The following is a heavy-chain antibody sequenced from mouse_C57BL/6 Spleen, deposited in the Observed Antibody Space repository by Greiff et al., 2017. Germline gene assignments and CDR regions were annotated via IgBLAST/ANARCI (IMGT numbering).Heavy chain of an antibody. Sequence: VQVVESGPELVKPGASVKISCKASGYAFSSSWMNWVKQRPGKGLEWIGRIYPGDGDTNYNGKFKGKATLTADKSSSTAYMQLSSLTSEDSAVYFCARGAGDYAMDYWGQGTSVTVSS. CDR1: GYAFSSSW. D-gene: IGHD3-3*01. J-gene: IGHJ4*01. CDR3: ARGAGDYAMDY. CDR2: IYPGDGDT. V-gene: IGHV1-82*01.